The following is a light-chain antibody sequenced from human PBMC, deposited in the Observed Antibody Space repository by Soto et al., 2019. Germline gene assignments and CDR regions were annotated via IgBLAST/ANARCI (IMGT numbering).Light chain of an antibody. CDR1: QSVSSTY. CDR2: GAS. CDR3: QQYGASPT. V-gene: IGKV3-20*01. J-gene: IGKJ4*01. Sequence: EIVMTQSPGTLSLSQGERATLSCRASQSVSSTYVAWYQQKPGQAPMLLIYGASSRATGIPDRFSGSGSGTDFSLTISRLEPEDFALYYGQQYGASPTFGGGTKVEIK.